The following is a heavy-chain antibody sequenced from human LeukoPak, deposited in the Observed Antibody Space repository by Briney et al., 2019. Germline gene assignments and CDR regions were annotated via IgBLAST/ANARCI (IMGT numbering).Heavy chain of an antibody. CDR1: GYTFTGYY. D-gene: IGHD2-2*02. Sequence: ASVKVSCKASGYTFTGYYMHWVRQAPGQGLEWMGWINPNSGGTNYAQKFQGRVTMTRDTSISTAYMELSRLRSDDTAAYYCARGGYCSSTSCYTRRPFDPWGQGTLVTVSS. CDR2: INPNSGGT. J-gene: IGHJ5*02. V-gene: IGHV1-2*02. CDR3: ARGGYCSSTSCYTRRPFDP.